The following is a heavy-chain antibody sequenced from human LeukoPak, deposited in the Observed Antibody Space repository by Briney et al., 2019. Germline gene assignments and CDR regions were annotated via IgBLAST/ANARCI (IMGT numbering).Heavy chain of an antibody. V-gene: IGHV3-21*01. D-gene: IGHD3-10*01. Sequence: KPGGSLRLSCTASGFTFSTYTMNWVRQSPGKGLEWVSSISGGSNYIYYGDSVKGRFTISRDNAKNSLYLQMNSLRAEDTAVYYCARDFGGSSEFFQHWGQGTLVTVSS. CDR1: GFTFSTYT. CDR2: ISGGSNYI. J-gene: IGHJ1*01. CDR3: ARDFGGSSEFFQH.